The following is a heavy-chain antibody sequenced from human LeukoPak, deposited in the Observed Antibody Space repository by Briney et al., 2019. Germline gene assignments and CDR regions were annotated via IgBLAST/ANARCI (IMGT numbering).Heavy chain of an antibody. CDR2: IKQDGSEK. Sequence: GGSLRLSCAASGFTFSSYWMSWVRQAPGKGLEWVANIKQDGSEKYYVDSVKGRFTISRDNAKNTLYLQMNSLRAEDTAVYYCAKDLSGYYDSSGPTAFDYWGQGTLVTVSS. D-gene: IGHD3-22*01. CDR1: GFTFSSYW. V-gene: IGHV3-7*01. J-gene: IGHJ4*02. CDR3: AKDLSGYYDSSGPTAFDY.